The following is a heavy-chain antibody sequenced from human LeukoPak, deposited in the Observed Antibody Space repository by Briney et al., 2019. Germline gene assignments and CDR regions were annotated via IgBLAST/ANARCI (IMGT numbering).Heavy chain of an antibody. V-gene: IGHV1-2*02. CDR2: INPNSGGT. D-gene: IGHD3-10*01. CDR1: GYTFTGYY. Sequence: ASVKVSCKASGYTFTGYYMHWVRQAPGQGLEWMGWINPNSGGTNYAQKLQGRVTMTTDTSTSTAYMELRSLRSDDTAVYYCARDRGETYYYGSGSYYNPIDYWGQGTLVTVSS. CDR3: ARDRGETYYYGSGSYYNPIDY. J-gene: IGHJ4*02.